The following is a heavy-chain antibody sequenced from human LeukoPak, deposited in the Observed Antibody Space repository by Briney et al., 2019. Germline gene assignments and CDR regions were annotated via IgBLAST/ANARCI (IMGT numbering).Heavy chain of an antibody. CDR2: IYYSGST. V-gene: IGHV4-39*01. J-gene: IGHJ4*02. CDR3: ARHSAGDGIDY. Sequence: PSETLSLTCTVSGGSISITNYYWAWIRQPPGKGLEYIGSIYYSGSTSHNPSLKSRATISVDTSKNQFSLKLNSMTATDTAVFYCARHSAGDGIDYWGQGTLVTVSS. D-gene: IGHD7-27*01. CDR1: GGSISITNYY.